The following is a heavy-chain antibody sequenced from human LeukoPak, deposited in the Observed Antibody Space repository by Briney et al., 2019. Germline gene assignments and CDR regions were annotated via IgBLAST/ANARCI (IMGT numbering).Heavy chain of an antibody. CDR1: DGSLTREGHS. CDR2: ILYSATT. Sequence: PSETLSLPCTVSDGSLTREGHSWGSIRQPPGKGLEGIGGILYSATTYYSRSLQSRVTIEVDPSKNHFSLTLFSVTAADTAVYYCARCQGWNWFDPWGQGTLVTVSS. CDR3: ARCQGWNWFDP. J-gene: IGHJ5*02. D-gene: IGHD5-24*01. V-gene: IGHV4-39*02.